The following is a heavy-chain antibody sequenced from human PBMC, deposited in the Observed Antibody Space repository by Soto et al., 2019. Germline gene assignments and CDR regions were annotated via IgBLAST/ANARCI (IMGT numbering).Heavy chain of an antibody. Sequence: QVQLQESGPGLVKPSQTLSLTCTVSGGSISSGGYYWSWIRQHPGKGLEWIGYIYYSGSTYYNPFLKSRVTISVDPSKNQFALKLSSVTAADTAVYYCAREGQQHDYYGMDVWGQGTTVTVSS. CDR2: IYYSGST. J-gene: IGHJ6*02. D-gene: IGHD6-13*01. CDR3: AREGQQHDYYGMDV. CDR1: GGSISSGGYY. V-gene: IGHV4-31*03.